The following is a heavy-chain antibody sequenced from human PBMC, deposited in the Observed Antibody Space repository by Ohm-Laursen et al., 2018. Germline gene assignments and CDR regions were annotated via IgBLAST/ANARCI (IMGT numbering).Heavy chain of an antibody. CDR2: IKSKTDGGTT. V-gene: IGHV3-15*01. D-gene: IGHD6-13*01. CDR1: GFTFISAW. CDR3: IHISATGVY. Sequence: SLRLSCAASGFTFISAWMNWVRQAPGKGLEWVGRIKSKTDGGTTDYATPVKSRFTISRDDSKNTLYLQMNSLKTEDTAVYYCIHISATGVYWGQGTLVTVSS. J-gene: IGHJ4*02.